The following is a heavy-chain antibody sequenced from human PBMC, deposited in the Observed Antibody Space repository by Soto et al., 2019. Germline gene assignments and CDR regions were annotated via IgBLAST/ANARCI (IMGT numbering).Heavy chain of an antibody. CDR2: TYYRSKWYN. CDR3: ARVIVGDWNGADDAFDI. V-gene: IGHV6-1*01. Sequence: SQTLSLTCAISGDSVSSNSAAWNWIRQSPSRGLEWLGRTYYRSKWYNDYAVSVKSRITINPDTSKNQFSLQLNSVTPEDTAVYYCARVIVGDWNGADDAFDIWGQGTMVTVSS. D-gene: IGHD1-1*01. J-gene: IGHJ3*02. CDR1: GDSVSSNSAA.